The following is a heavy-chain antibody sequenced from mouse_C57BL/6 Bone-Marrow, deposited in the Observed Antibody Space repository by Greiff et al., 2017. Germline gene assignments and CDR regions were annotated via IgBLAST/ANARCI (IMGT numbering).Heavy chain of an antibody. V-gene: IGHV2-5*01. CDR3: AKTVYGNYWYFDV. J-gene: IGHJ1*03. D-gene: IGHD2-1*01. Sequence: QVQLQQSGPGLVQPSQSLSITCTVSGFSLTRSGVHWVRQSPGKGLAWLGGLWRGGSPDYNAALVSRLSLTKDNSKSQVFLQMNSLQADDTAIYSCAKTVYGNYWYFDVWGTGTTVTGSS. CDR1: GFSLTRSG. CDR2: LWRGGSP.